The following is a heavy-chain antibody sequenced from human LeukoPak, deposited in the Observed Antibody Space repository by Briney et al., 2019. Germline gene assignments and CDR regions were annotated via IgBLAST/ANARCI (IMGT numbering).Heavy chain of an antibody. Sequence: PGGSLRLSCAASGFTFSSYSMNWVRQAPRKGLEWVSSISSSSSYIYYADSVKGRFTISRDNAKNSLYLQMNSLRAEDTAVYYCASTFYGSGSYSYWGQGTLVTVSS. CDR3: ASTFYGSGSYSY. CDR2: ISSSSSYI. CDR1: GFTFSSYS. D-gene: IGHD3-10*01. V-gene: IGHV3-21*01. J-gene: IGHJ4*02.